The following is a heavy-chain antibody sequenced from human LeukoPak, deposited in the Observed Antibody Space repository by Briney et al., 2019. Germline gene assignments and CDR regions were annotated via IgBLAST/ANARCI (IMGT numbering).Heavy chain of an antibody. Sequence: ASVTVSCKASVYTFTSYDINWVRQATGQGLEWMGWMNPNSGNTGYAQKFQGRVTMTRNTSIRSEDTAVYYCFLPRPVTTGVGPPSGWFDPWGQGTLVTVSS. CDR1: VYTFTSYD. V-gene: IGHV1-8*01. J-gene: IGHJ5*02. D-gene: IGHD4-17*01. CDR3: GPPSGWFDP. CDR2: MNPNSGNT.